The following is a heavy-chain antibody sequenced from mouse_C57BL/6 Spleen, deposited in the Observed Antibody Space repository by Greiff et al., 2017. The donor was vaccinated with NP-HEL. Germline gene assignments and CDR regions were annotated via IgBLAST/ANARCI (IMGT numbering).Heavy chain of an antibody. CDR3: ARSGNYAMDY. V-gene: IGHV5-6*01. CDR1: GFTFSSYG. D-gene: IGHD3-1*01. Sequence: EVKVVESGGDLVKPGGSLKLSCAASGFTFSSYGMSWVRQTPDKRLEWVATISSGGSYTYYPDSVKGRFTISRDNAKNTLYLQMSSLKSEDTAMYYCARSGNYAMDYWGQGTSVTVSS. J-gene: IGHJ4*01. CDR2: ISSGGSYT.